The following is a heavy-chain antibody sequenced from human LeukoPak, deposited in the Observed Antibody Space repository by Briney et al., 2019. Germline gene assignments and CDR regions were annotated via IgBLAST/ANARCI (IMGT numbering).Heavy chain of an antibody. V-gene: IGHV4-4*02. CDR2: VAPSGTT. D-gene: IGHD1-1*01. Sequence: PSETLSLTCTVFGDSINNRNWWSWIRQSPGKGLEWIGEVAPSGTTKYNPSLRSRVTISIESSKNLFSLKISSLTAADTAVYYCARGDNYIFDFWGPGNLVTVSS. CDR3: ARGDNYIFDF. J-gene: IGHJ4*02. CDR1: GDSINNRNW.